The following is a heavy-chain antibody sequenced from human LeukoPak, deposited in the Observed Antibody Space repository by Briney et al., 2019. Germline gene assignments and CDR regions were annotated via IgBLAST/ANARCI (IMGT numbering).Heavy chain of an antibody. CDR1: GFTFSSYS. Sequence: PGGSLRLSCAAFGFTFSSYSMNWVRQAPGKGLEWVSSISSSSSYIYYADSVKGRFTISRDNSKNTLYLQMNSLRAEDTAVYYCAKDTDVWFGEWGSPFDYWGQGTLVTVSS. J-gene: IGHJ4*02. D-gene: IGHD3-10*01. V-gene: IGHV3-21*04. CDR2: ISSSSSYI. CDR3: AKDTDVWFGEWGSPFDY.